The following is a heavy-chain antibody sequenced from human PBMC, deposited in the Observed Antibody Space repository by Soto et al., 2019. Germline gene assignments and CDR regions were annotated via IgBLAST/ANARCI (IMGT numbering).Heavy chain of an antibody. CDR1: GYTFTSYD. CDR3: ATDLGAVDRLDYYYGMDV. J-gene: IGHJ6*02. D-gene: IGHD6-19*01. CDR2: INAGNGNT. V-gene: IGHV1-3*01. Sequence: ASVKVSCKASGYTFTSYDMHWVRQAPGQRLEWMGWINAGNGNTKYSQKFQGRVTITRDTSASTAYMELSSLRSEDTAVYYCATDLGAVDRLDYYYGMDVWGQGTTVTVSS.